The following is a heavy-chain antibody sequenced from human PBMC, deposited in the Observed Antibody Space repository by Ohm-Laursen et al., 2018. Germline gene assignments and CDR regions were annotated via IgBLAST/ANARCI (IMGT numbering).Heavy chain of an antibody. V-gene: IGHV4-59*08. CDR1: GFTFSSYA. CDR2: IYYSGST. CDR3: ARHPDYRSDRWFDP. Sequence: LRLSCAASGFTFSSYAMSWIRQPPGKGLEWIGYIYYSGSTNYNPSLKSRVTISVDTSKNQFFLKLSSVTAADTAVYYCARHPDYRSDRWFDPWGQGTLVTVSS. J-gene: IGHJ5*02. D-gene: IGHD6-25*01.